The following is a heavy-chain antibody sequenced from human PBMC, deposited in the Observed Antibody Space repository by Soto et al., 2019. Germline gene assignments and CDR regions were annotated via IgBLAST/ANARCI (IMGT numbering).Heavy chain of an antibody. V-gene: IGHV1-18*01. CDR2: ISAYNGNT. J-gene: IGHJ4*02. Sequence: ASVKVSCKTSGYTFSSYGISWVRQAPGQGLEWMGWISAYNGNTIYAQMLQDRVTMTTDASTTTAYMELRSLRSDDTAVYYCAIDRYYDSSGYYGLDYWGQGNQVTVSS. CDR1: GYTFSSYG. D-gene: IGHD3-22*01. CDR3: AIDRYYDSSGYYGLDY.